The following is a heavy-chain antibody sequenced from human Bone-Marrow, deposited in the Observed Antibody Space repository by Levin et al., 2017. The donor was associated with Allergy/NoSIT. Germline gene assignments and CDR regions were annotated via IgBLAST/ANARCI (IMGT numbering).Heavy chain of an antibody. J-gene: IGHJ4*02. CDR1: GFTFSDHH. CDR3: VDLGSGYNG. V-gene: IGHV3-72*01. D-gene: IGHD5-24*01. CDR2: ITGKFDGQIT. Sequence: GGSLRLSCAASGFTFSDHHMDWVRQAPGKGLEWVGVITGKFDGQITKYAASVEGRFTISRDDSKNSLFLQMNSLKTEDTAVYSCVDLGSGYNGWGQGTLVTVSS.